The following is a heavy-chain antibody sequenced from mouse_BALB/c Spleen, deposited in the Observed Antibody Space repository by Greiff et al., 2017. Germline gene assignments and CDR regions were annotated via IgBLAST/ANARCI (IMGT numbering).Heavy chain of an antibody. CDR2: ISSGGST. D-gene: IGHD2-1*01. CDR3: ARRGGKFDY. J-gene: IGHJ2*01. CDR1: GFTFSSYA. V-gene: IGHV5-6-5*01. Sequence: EVQGVESGGGLVKPGGSLKLSCAASGFTFSSYAMSWVRQTPEKRLEWVASISSGGSTYYPDSVKGRFTISRDNARNILYLQMSSLRSEDTAMYYCARRGGKFDYWGQGTTLTVSS.